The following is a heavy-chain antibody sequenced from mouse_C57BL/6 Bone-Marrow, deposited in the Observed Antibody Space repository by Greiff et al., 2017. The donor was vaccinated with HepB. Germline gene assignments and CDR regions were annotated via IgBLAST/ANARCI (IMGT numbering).Heavy chain of an antibody. J-gene: IGHJ1*03. Sequence: QVTLKESGPGILQPSQPLSLTCSFSGFSLSTFGMGVGWIRQPSGKGLEWLAHIWWDDDKSYNPSLKSRRTISKDTSKNQVFLKIAHVDTADTATYYCARINYGNYDWYFDVWGTGTTVTVAS. CDR1: GFSLSTFGMG. CDR3: ARINYGNYDWYFDV. CDR2: IWWDDDK. V-gene: IGHV8-8*01. D-gene: IGHD2-1*01.